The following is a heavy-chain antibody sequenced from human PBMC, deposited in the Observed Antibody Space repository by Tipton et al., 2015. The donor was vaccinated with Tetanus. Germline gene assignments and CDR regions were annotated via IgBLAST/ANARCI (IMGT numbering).Heavy chain of an antibody. CDR3: ARARWQSGGPYYFDY. D-gene: IGHD1-26*01. J-gene: IGHJ4*02. V-gene: IGHV1-18*01. Sequence: QLVQSRAGLKKPGASVKVSCKASGYSFTNYGFSWVRQAPGQGLEWMGWISAYSGNTKYPQKLQGRVTMTTDTSTSTAYMELRSLRSDDTAVYYCARARWQSGGPYYFDYWGQGIMVTVSS. CDR1: GYSFTNYG. CDR2: ISAYSGNT.